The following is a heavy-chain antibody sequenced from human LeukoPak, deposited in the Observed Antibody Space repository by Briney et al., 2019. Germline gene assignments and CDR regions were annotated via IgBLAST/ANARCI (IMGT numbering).Heavy chain of an antibody. CDR3: ARDQWGQQVFDY. Sequence: PSETLFLTCTVSGGSISSYYWSWIRQPPGKGLEWIGYIYYSGSTNYNPSLKSRVTISVDTSKNQFSLKLSSVTAADTAVYYCARDQWGQQVFDYWGQGTLVTVSS. CDR2: IYYSGST. V-gene: IGHV4-59*01. D-gene: IGHD6-13*01. CDR1: GGSISSYY. J-gene: IGHJ4*02.